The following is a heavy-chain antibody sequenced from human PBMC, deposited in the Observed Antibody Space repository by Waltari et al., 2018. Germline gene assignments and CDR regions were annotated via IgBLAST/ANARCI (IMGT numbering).Heavy chain of an antibody. CDR3: AREDGDYGFDY. Sequence: QVQLVESGGGVVHPGRSLSLSRAASGFTFSSYAMPWLRQAPGKGLEWVAVISYDGSNKYYADSVKGRFTISRDNSKNTLYLQMNSLRAEDTAVYYCAREDGDYGFDYWGQGTLVTVSS. D-gene: IGHD4-17*01. J-gene: IGHJ4*02. CDR2: ISYDGSNK. CDR1: GFTFSSYA. V-gene: IGHV3-30-3*01.